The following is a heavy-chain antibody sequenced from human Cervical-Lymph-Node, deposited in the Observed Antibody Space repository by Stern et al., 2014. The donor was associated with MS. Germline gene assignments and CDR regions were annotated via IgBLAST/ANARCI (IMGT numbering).Heavy chain of an antibody. CDR1: GSFFGDHY. J-gene: IGHJ4*02. V-gene: IGHV3-11*01. Sequence: VQLVESGGGLVKPGGSLRLSCAVSGSFFGDHYMTWIRQAPGKGLEWVSYISGSGSTTYYADSVKGRFTISRDNAKNSLYLQMNGLRAEDTAVYYCARDEHSLGSWGQGTLVTVSS. D-gene: IGHD2-15*01. CDR2: ISGSGSTT. CDR3: ARDEHSLGS.